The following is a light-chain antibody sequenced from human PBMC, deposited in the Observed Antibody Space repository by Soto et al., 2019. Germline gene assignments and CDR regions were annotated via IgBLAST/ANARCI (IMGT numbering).Light chain of an antibody. CDR1: QSVTNSY. CDR2: GAS. V-gene: IGKV3-15*01. CDR3: QQYNNWPLT. J-gene: IGKJ4*01. Sequence: EVVLTQSPGTLSLFPGERATLSCRASQSVTNSYLAWFQQKPGQAPRLLIYGASTRATDIPARFSGSGSGTEFTLTISSLQSEDFALYYCQQYNNWPLTFGGGTKVDIK.